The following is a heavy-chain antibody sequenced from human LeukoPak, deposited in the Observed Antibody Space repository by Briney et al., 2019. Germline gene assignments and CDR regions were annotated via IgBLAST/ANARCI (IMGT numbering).Heavy chain of an antibody. V-gene: IGHV4-4*07. CDR2: IYTSGST. CDR3: ARLGIAARTFDY. CDR1: GCSISSYY. J-gene: IGHJ4*02. Sequence: SETLSLTCTVSGCSISSYYWSWIRQPAGKGLEWIGRIYTSGSTNYNPSLKSRVTMSVDTSKNQFSLKLSSVTAADTAVYYCARLGIAARTFDYWGQGTLVTVSS. D-gene: IGHD6-6*01.